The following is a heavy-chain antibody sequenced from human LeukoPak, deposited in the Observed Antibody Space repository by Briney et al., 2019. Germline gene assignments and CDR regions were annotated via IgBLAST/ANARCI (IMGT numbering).Heavy chain of an antibody. D-gene: IGHD1-26*01. CDR1: GYTFTGYY. V-gene: IGHV1-2*02. CDR3: ARGTIGSYSSVHD. CDR2: INPKSGGT. J-gene: IGHJ1*01. Sequence: ASVKVSCKASGYTFTGYYMHWVRQAPGQGLEWVGWINPKSGGTDYARRLQGRVTMTTDTSIATAYMELRRLTSDDTAVYFCARGTIGSYSSVHDWGQGTLVTVSS.